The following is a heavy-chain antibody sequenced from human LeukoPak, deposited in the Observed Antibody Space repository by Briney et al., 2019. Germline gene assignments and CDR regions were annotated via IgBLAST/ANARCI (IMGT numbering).Heavy chain of an antibody. Sequence: GGSLRLSCAASGFIFNNYAMHWVRQAPGKGLEWVSYISSSSNTIYYADSVKGRFTISRDNAKNSLYLQMNSLRAEDTAVYYCARDGFIAAAGIRGAPSDYWGQGTLVTVSS. CDR3: ARDGFIAAAGIRGAPSDY. J-gene: IGHJ4*02. CDR2: ISSSSNTI. V-gene: IGHV3-48*01. D-gene: IGHD6-13*01. CDR1: GFIFNNYA.